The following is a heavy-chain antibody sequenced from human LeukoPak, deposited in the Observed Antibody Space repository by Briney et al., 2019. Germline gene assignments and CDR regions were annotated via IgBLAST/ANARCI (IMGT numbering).Heavy chain of an antibody. V-gene: IGHV4-34*01. D-gene: IGHD4-17*01. CDR2: INHSGST. CDR1: GGSFSGYY. CDR3: ARGRNYGDYFDY. Sequence: SETLSLTCAVYGGSFSGYYWSWIRQPPGKGLEWIGEINHSGSTNYNPSLESRVTISVDTSKNQFSLKLSSVTAADTAVYYCARGRNYGDYFDYWAREPWSPSPQ. J-gene: IGHJ4*02.